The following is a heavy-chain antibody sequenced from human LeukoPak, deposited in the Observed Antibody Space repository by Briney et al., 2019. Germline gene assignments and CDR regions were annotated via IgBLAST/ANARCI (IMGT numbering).Heavy chain of an antibody. Sequence: SETLSLTCAVYGGSFSGYYWSWIRQPPGKGLEWIGEINHSGSTNYNPSLKSRVTMSVDTSKNQFSLKLSSVTAADTAVYYCARDSARAFDIWGQGTMVTVSS. D-gene: IGHD3-10*01. CDR2: INHSGST. J-gene: IGHJ3*02. CDR1: GGSFSGYY. CDR3: ARDSARAFDI. V-gene: IGHV4-34*01.